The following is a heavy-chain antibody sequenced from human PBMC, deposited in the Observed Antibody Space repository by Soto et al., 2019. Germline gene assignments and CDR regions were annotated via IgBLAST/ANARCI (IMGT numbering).Heavy chain of an antibody. Sequence: DTLSLTCSVSGGSISTSRSYWAWIRQPPGKGLEWLANIFYSGSTFYNPSLASRVSVSVDTSKNEFSLKLRSVTAADTAVYYCARQPTTGDTDLWFYPWGQGTLVTVSS. CDR1: GGSISTSRSY. V-gene: IGHV4-39*01. CDR2: IFYSGST. CDR3: ARQPTTGDTDLWFYP. D-gene: IGHD2-21*01. J-gene: IGHJ5*02.